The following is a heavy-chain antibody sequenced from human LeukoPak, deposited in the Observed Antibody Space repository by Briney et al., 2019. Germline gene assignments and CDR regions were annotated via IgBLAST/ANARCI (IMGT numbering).Heavy chain of an antibody. D-gene: IGHD3-16*01. CDR3: ARDGGIIRFGGQDV. CDR1: GFTFSSYW. V-gene: IGHV3-7*01. CDR2: MNRDGSEK. Sequence: GGSLRLSCAASGFTFSSYWMSLVRQATGKGLEWVANMNRDGSEKNYVDSIKGRFTISRDNAANSLYLQMNSLRVEDTAVYYCARDGGIIRFGGQDVWGQGTTVIVS. J-gene: IGHJ6*02.